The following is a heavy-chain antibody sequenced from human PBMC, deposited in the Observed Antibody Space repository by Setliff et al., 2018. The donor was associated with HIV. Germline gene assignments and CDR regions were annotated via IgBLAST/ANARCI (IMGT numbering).Heavy chain of an antibody. J-gene: IGHJ3*02. CDR3: ARAPELYSGSYDAFDI. CDR2: IIPIFGTT. V-gene: IGHV1-69*05. CDR1: GGTFSSYA. D-gene: IGHD1-26*01. Sequence: SVKVSCKASGGTFSSYAISWVRQAPGQGLEWMGGIIPIFGTTNYAQKFQGRVTMTRDTSISTAYMEVSRLRSDDTAVYYCARAPELYSGSYDAFDIWGQGTMVTVSS.